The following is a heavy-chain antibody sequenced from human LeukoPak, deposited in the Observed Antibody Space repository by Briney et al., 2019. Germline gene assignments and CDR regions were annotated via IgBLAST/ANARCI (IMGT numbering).Heavy chain of an antibody. D-gene: IGHD3-3*01. Sequence: GGSLRLSCAASGFTFSSYWMHWVRQAPGKGLVWVSRINTDGSSTSYADSVKGRFTISRDNAKNTLYLQMNSLRAEDTAVYYCARDLVFGVVIPRQDYWGQGTLVTVSS. J-gene: IGHJ4*02. CDR2: INTDGSST. CDR1: GFTFSSYW. V-gene: IGHV3-74*01. CDR3: ARDLVFGVVIPRQDY.